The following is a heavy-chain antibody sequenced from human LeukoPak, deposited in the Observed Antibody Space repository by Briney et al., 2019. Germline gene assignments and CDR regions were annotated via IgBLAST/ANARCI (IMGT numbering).Heavy chain of an antibody. Sequence: ASVKVSCKVSGYTLTELSMHWVRQAPGKGLEWMGGFDPEDGETIYAQKFQGRVTMTEDTSTDTAYMELSSLRSEDTAVYYCATDLGYDGSGSYVDYWGQGTLVTVSS. CDR1: GYTLTELS. CDR3: ATDLGYDGSGSYVDY. D-gene: IGHD3-10*01. V-gene: IGHV1-24*01. J-gene: IGHJ4*02. CDR2: FDPEDGET.